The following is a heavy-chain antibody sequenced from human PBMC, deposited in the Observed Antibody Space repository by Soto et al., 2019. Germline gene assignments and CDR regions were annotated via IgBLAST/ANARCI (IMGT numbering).Heavy chain of an antibody. D-gene: IGHD1-26*01. Sequence: QVQLVQSGAEMKEPGSSVKVSCKTSGGTFSSYAISWLRQAPGQGLEWMGGIIALFRTPDYAQKFQGRGTIAADESTSTAYSELSSLRTEDTAVYYCASENDLLQLGANSCDMLDVWGQGTTITVSS. CDR1: GGTFSSYA. J-gene: IGHJ6*02. V-gene: IGHV1-69*12. CDR3: ASENDLLQLGANSCDMLDV. CDR2: IIALFRTP.